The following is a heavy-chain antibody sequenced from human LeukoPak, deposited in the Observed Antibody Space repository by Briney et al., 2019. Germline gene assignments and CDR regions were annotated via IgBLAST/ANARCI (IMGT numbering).Heavy chain of an antibody. D-gene: IGHD3-16*01. V-gene: IGHV3-11*01. CDR2: ISGSGSII. CDR3: AGGRAQLWLDYYYFYMDV. J-gene: IGHJ6*03. CDR1: GSGSTFSDYY. Sequence: GGSLRLSCAASGSGSTFSDYYMSWIRQAPGMGLEWVAYISGSGSIIYDADSVKGRFSISRDNAKNSLYLQMNSLRAEDTAVYYCAGGRAQLWLDYYYFYMDVWGRGTTVTVSS.